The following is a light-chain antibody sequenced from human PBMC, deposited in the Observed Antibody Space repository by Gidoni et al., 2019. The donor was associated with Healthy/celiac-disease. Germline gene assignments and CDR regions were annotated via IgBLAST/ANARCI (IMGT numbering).Light chain of an antibody. J-gene: IGKJ5*01. CDR3: QQYYSTPIT. Sequence: GESATINCKSSQSVFYSSNNKNYLAWYQQKPGQPPKLLIYWASTRESGVPDRFSGSGSGTDFTLTISSLQAEDVAVYYCQQYYSTPITFGQGTRLEIK. CDR1: QSVFYSSNNKNY. CDR2: WAS. V-gene: IGKV4-1*01.